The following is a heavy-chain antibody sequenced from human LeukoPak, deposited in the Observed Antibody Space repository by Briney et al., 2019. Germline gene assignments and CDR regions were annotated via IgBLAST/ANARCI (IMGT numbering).Heavy chain of an antibody. CDR1: GFTFSSYA. CDR3: AKDCTAMVMVDAFDI. Sequence: VGSLRLSCAASGFTFSSYAMSWVRQAPGKGLEWVSAISGSGGSTYYADSVKGRFTISRDNSKNTLYLQMNSLRAEDTAVYYCAKDCTAMVMVDAFDIWGEGTMVTVSS. D-gene: IGHD5-18*01. J-gene: IGHJ3*02. V-gene: IGHV3-23*01. CDR2: ISGSGGST.